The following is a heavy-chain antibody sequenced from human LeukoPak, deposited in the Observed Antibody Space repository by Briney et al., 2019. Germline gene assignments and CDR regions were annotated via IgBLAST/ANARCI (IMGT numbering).Heavy chain of an antibody. CDR2: ISYDGGIT. J-gene: IGHJ4*02. CDR1: GFTFSSYA. CDR3: ARDFTYYYASGSSGPHYFDY. D-gene: IGHD3-10*01. V-gene: IGHV3-30*01. Sequence: GGSLRLSCAAAGFTFSSYAMHWVRQAPGKGLEWVAVISYDGGITNYADSGKGRFTISRDNSKNTLYLQLNSLRAEDAAVYYCARDFTYYYASGSSGPHYFDYWGQGTLVTVSS.